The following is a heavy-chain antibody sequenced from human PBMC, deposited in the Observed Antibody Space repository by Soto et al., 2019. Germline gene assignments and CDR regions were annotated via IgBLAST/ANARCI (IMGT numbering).Heavy chain of an antibody. CDR2: INAGNGNT. J-gene: IGHJ4*02. CDR1: GYTFTSYA. V-gene: IGHV1-3*01. CDR3: ARVKSGAAMVNMAFDY. Sequence: GASVKVSCKASGYTFTSYAMHWVRQAPGQRLEWMGWINAGNGNTKYSQKFQGRVTITRDTSASTAYMELSSLRSEDTAVYYCARVKSGAAMVNMAFDYWGQGTLVTVSS. D-gene: IGHD5-18*01.